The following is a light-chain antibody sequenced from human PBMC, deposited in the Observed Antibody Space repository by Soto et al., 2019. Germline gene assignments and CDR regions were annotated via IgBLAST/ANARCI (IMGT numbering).Light chain of an antibody. V-gene: IGLV2-23*01. Sequence: QSALTQPASVSGSPGQSITISCTETSSDVGNYNLVSWYQQHPGKAPKLMIFEATKRPSGVSNRFSGSKSGNTASLTISGLQAEDEADYYCCSYGGSRSVVFGGGTKLTVL. J-gene: IGLJ2*01. CDR1: SSDVGNYNL. CDR3: CSYGGSRSVV. CDR2: EAT.